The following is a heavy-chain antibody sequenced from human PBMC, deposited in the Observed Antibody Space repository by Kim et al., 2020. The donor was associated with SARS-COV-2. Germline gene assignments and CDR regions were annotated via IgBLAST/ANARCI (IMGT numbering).Heavy chain of an antibody. J-gene: IGHJ4*02. CDR2: INHSGST. CDR3: ARGSNLNPEDY. V-gene: IGHV4-34*01. Sequence: SETLSLTCAVYGGSFSGYYWSWIRQPPGKGLEWIGEINHSGSTNYNPSLKSRVTISVDTSKNQFSLKLSSVTAADTAVYYCARGSNLNPEDYWGQGTLVTVSS. CDR1: GGSFSGYY.